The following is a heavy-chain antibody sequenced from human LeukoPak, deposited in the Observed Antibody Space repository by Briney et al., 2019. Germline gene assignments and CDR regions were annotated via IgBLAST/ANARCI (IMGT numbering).Heavy chain of an antibody. CDR1: GYSFTSYW. J-gene: IGHJ4*02. CDR2: IYPGDSDT. Sequence: GESLKISCKGSGYSFTSYWIGWVRQMPGKGLEWMGIIYPGDSDTRYSPSFQGQVTISADKSISTAYLQWSSLKASDTAVYYCARQDFDGYCSSTTCPPFFDFWGQGTLVTVSS. D-gene: IGHD2-2*01. CDR3: ARQDFDGYCSSTTCPPFFDF. V-gene: IGHV5-51*01.